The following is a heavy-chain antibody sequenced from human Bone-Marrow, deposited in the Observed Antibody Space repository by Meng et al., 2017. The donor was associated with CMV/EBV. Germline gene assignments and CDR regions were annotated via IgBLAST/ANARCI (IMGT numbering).Heavy chain of an antibody. Sequence: GESLKISCAASGFTFSSYWMHWVRQAAGKGLVWVSRINSDGSTTIYADSVKGRFTISRDNAKNTLHLQMNGLRDEDTAVYYCARSQYKSASDYWGRGALVTVYS. D-gene: IGHD1-14*01. CDR2: INSDGSTT. CDR1: GFTFSSYW. CDR3: ARSQYKSASDY. J-gene: IGHJ4*02. V-gene: IGHV3-74*01.